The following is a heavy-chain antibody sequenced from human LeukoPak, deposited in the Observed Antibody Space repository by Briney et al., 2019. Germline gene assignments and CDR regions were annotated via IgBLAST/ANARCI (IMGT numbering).Heavy chain of an antibody. V-gene: IGHV3-53*01. D-gene: IGHD2-15*01. J-gene: IGHJ4*02. CDR2: IYSGGST. Sequence: PGGSLRLSWAASGFTVCSNYMSWVRQAPGKGLEWVSVIYSGGSTYYADSVKGRFTISRDNSKNTLYLQMNSLRAEDTAVYYCARGRGWTDYWGQGTLVTVSS. CDR1: GFTVCSNY. CDR3: ARGRGWTDY.